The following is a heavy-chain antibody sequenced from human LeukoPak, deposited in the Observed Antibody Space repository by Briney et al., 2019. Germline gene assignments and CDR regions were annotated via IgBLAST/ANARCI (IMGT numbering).Heavy chain of an antibody. D-gene: IGHD3-3*01. J-gene: IGHJ3*02. Sequence: PGGPLRLSCAASGFTFSSYAMSWVRQAPGKGLEWVSAISGSGGSTYYADSVKGRFTISRDNSKNTLYLQMNSLRAEDTAVYYCARQQYYDLWSGYLRGLRQIGAFDIWGQGTMVTVSS. CDR1: GFTFSSYA. CDR2: ISGSGGST. V-gene: IGHV3-23*01. CDR3: ARQQYYDLWSGYLRGLRQIGAFDI.